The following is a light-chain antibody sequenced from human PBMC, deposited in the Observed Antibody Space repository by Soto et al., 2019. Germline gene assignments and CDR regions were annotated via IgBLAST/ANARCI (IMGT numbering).Light chain of an antibody. V-gene: IGKV1-5*01. J-gene: IGKJ4*01. CDR2: DAS. CDR3: LQTYNYTLT. Sequence: DIQRTQSPSTLPASAGARVTITCRASPSFSRWLAWYQEKTGKDPKLMIYDASNLEIRAPSRFSGSGSGTEFNLTISRLQTDDCATYECLQTYNYTLTFGEGTKVDIK. CDR1: PSFSRW.